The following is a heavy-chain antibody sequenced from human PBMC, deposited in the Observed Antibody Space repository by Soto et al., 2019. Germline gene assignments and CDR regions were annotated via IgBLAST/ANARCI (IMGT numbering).Heavy chain of an antibody. CDR1: GGTFNTYT. CDR3: AITDCRATSCPWGFDF. CDR2: FIPILDMA. J-gene: IGHJ4*02. D-gene: IGHD2-15*01. Sequence: QVQVVQSGAEVKKPESSVKVSCKPSGGTFNTYTVNWVRLAPGHGLEWMGRFIPILDMANYAQKFQDRVTITADRSTFTAYMELNSLASDDTAVYYCAITDCRATSCPWGFDFWGPGTRVTVSS. V-gene: IGHV1-69*02.